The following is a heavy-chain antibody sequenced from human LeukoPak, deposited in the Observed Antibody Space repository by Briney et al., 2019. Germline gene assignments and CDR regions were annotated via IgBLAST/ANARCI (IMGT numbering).Heavy chain of an antibody. J-gene: IGHJ4*02. CDR3: ARVGLRYCSSTSCYHFDY. D-gene: IGHD2-2*01. V-gene: IGHV3-21*01. CDR1: GFSFISYG. CDR2: ISSSSSYI. Sequence: GGSLRLSCAASGFSFISYGMHWVRQAPGKGLEWVSSISSSSSYIYYADSVKGRFTISRDNAKNSLYLQMNSLRAEDTAVYYCARVGLRYCSSTSCYHFDYWGQGTLVTVSS.